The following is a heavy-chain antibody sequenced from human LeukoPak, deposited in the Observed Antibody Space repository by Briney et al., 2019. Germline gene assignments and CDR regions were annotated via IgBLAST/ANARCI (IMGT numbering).Heavy chain of an antibody. V-gene: IGHV4-4*07. J-gene: IGHJ4*02. CDR3: ARGKTGGKIRYFDWLSYYFDY. CDR2: IYTSAIISGNT. Sequence: SETLSLTWTVSGASISSYYWSWIRQPPGKGLEWIGRIYTSAIISGNTNYNPSLKSRVTMSVDTSKNQFSLKLSSVTAADTAVYYCARGKTGGKIRYFDWLSYYFDYWGQGTLVTVSS. CDR1: GASISSYY. D-gene: IGHD3-9*01.